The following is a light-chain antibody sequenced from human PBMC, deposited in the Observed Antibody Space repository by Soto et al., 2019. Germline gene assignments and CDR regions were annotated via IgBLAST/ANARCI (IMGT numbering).Light chain of an antibody. CDR1: SSNIGAGYD. CDR3: LSFDSSLSVV. V-gene: IGLV1-40*01. CDR2: GNT. J-gene: IGLJ2*01. Sequence: QAVVTQPPSVSGAPGQRVTISCTGSSSNIGAGYDVHWYQQLPGRAPKLLIYGNTNRPSGVPDRFSVSKSGTSASLAITGLQAEDEADYYCLSFDSSLSVVFGGGTQLTVL.